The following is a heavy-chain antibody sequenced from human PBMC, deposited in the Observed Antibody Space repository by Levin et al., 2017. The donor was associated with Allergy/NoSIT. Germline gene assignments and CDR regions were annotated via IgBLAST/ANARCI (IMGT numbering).Heavy chain of an antibody. CDR1: GGSISSGGYF. CDR3: ARVSYYDSNPLIYYYYYGMDV. V-gene: IGHV4-31*03. CDR2: MSYSGST. J-gene: IGHJ6*02. Sequence: LRLSCTVSGGSISSGGYFWSWIRQHPGKGLDWIAYMSYSGSTYYNPSLKSRLAVSIDTSKNQFSLRLSSVTAADTAAYYCARVSYYDSNPLIYYYYYGMDVWGQGTTVTVSS. D-gene: IGHD3-22*01.